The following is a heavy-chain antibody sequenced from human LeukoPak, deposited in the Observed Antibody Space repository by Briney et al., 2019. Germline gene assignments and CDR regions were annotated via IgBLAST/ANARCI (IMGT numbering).Heavy chain of an antibody. D-gene: IGHD3-10*01. CDR3: TGSFGELSFFDY. J-gene: IGHJ4*02. CDR2: IRSKAYGGTT. Sequence: GRSLRLSCTASGFTFGDYAMSWFRQAPGKGLEWVGFIRSKAYGGTTEYAVSVKGRFTLSRDDSKSVAYLQMNSLKTEDTAVYFCTGSFGELSFFDYWGQGTLVTVSS. CDR1: GFTFGDYA. V-gene: IGHV3-49*03.